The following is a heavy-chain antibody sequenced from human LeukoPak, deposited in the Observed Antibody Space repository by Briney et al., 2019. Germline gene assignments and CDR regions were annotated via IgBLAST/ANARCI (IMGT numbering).Heavy chain of an antibody. CDR1: GFTFSNYA. CDR3: AKAPRKFRGIIITPLYYFDH. V-gene: IGHV3-23*01. CDR2: ISGSAENT. J-gene: IGHJ4*02. Sequence: GGSLRLSCAASGFTFSNYAMSWVRQAPGKGLEWVSTISGSAENTYYADSVKGRFTISRDNSKNTLYLQMNSLRAEDTAIYYCAKAPRKFRGIIITPLYYFDHWGQGALVTVSS. D-gene: IGHD3-10*01.